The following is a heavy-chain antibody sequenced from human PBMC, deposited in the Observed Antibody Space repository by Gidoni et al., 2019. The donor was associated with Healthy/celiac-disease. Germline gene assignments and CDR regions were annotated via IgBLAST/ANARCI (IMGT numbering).Heavy chain of an antibody. D-gene: IGHD4-17*01. Sequence: QVQLQESGPGLVKPSQTLSLPCTVSGGSISSGGYYWSWIRQHPGKGLEWIGYIYYSGSTYYNPSLKSRVTISVDTSKNQFSLKLSSVTAADTAVYYCARYTGDYDPIKWFDPWGQGTLVTVSS. V-gene: IGHV4-31*03. CDR3: ARYTGDYDPIKWFDP. CDR1: GGSISSGGYY. J-gene: IGHJ5*02. CDR2: IYYSGST.